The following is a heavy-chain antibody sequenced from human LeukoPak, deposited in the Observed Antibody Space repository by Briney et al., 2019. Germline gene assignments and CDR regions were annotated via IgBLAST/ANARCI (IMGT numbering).Heavy chain of an antibody. V-gene: IGHV3-74*01. D-gene: IGHD4-23*01. J-gene: IGHJ4*02. CDR1: GFTFSGYW. Sequence: PGGSLRLSRAASGFTFSGYWMYWVRQVPGKGLVWVSRINRDGSSTNHADSVKGRFTISRDNAKNTLNLQMDSLRAEDTAVYYCARANGGNLPLDYWGQGTLITVSS. CDR2: INRDGSST. CDR3: ARANGGNLPLDY.